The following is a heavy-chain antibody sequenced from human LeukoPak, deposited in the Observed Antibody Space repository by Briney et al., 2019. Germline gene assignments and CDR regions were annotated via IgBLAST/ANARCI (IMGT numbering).Heavy chain of an antibody. CDR3: AKAAYYYDSSGYYSIDAFDI. V-gene: IGHV3-30*18. Sequence: PGGSLRLSCAASGFTFSSYGMHWVRQAPGKGLEWVAVISYDGSNKYYADSVKGRFTISRDNSKNTLYLQMNSLRAEDTAVYYCAKAAYYYDSSGYYSIDAFDIWGQGTMVTVSS. CDR2: ISYDGSNK. CDR1: GFTFSSYG. D-gene: IGHD3-22*01. J-gene: IGHJ3*02.